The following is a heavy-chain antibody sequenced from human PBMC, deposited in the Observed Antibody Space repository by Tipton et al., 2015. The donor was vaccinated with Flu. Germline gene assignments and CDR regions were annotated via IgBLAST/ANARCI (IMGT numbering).Heavy chain of an antibody. CDR3: ASLTGDDY. V-gene: IGHV3-23*01. Sequence: SLRLSCAASGFTFSLYAMSWVRQAPGKGLEWVSAISGNGENTYYADSVKGRFTISRDNAKNSLYLQMNSLRAEDTAVYYCASLTGDDYWGQGALVTVSS. D-gene: IGHD7-27*01. CDR2: ISGNGENT. J-gene: IGHJ4*02. CDR1: GFTFSLYA.